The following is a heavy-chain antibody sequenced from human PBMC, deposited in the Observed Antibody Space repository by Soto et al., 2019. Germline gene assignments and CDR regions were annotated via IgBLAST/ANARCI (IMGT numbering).Heavy chain of an antibody. CDR1: GFTVSSNY. V-gene: IGHV3-53*01. D-gene: IGHD1-1*01. CDR3: ATPRMESRDAFDI. CDR2: IYSGAGT. Sequence: GGSLRLSCAASGFTVSSNYVIWVRQAPGKGLEWVSVIYSGAGTYYADSVKGRFTISRDNSKNTVYLQMNSLRAEDTALYYCATPRMESRDAFDIWGQGTMVTVSS. J-gene: IGHJ3*02.